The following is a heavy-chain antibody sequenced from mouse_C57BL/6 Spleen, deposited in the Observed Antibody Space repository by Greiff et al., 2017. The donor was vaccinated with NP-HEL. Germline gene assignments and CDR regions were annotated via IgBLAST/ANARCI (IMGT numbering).Heavy chain of an antibody. CDR1: GYTFTSYW. J-gene: IGHJ2*01. CDR2: IDPSDSYT. V-gene: IGHV1-50*01. CDR3: ARGNLEGYFDY. Sequence: QVQLQQPGAELVKPGASVKLSCKASGYTFTSYWMQWVKQRPGQGLEWIGEIDPSDSYTNYNQKFKGKATLTVDTSSSTAYMQLSSLTSEDSAVYYCARGNLEGYFDYWGQGTTLTVSS.